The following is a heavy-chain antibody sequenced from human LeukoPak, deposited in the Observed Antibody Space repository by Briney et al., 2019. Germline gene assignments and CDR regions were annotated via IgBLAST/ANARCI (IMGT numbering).Heavy chain of an antibody. CDR3: TTTNSGCYYGEGFDY. CDR2: IRSKANSYAT. V-gene: IGHV3-73*01. J-gene: IGHJ4*02. Sequence: RGGPLRLTCAASGFTFSGSAMHWVRQASGKGQERVGRIRSKANSYATAYAAWVKGRFTISRDDSKNTAYLQMNSLKTEDTAVYYCTTTNSGCYYGEGFDYWGQGTLVTVSS. D-gene: IGHD1-26*01. CDR1: GFTFSGSA.